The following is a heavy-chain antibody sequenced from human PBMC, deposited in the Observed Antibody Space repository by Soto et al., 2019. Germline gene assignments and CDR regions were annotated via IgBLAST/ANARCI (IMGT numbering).Heavy chain of an antibody. CDR2: ISGSGGST. CDR3: AKGVRNMIVVVIPDAFDI. D-gene: IGHD3-22*01. CDR1: GFTFSSYA. V-gene: IGHV3-23*01. J-gene: IGHJ3*02. Sequence: LRLSCAASGFTFSSYAMSWVRQAPGKGLEWVSAISGSGGSTYYADSVKGRFTISRDNSKNTLYLQMNSLRAEDTAVYYCAKGVRNMIVVVIPDAFDIWGQGTMVTVSS.